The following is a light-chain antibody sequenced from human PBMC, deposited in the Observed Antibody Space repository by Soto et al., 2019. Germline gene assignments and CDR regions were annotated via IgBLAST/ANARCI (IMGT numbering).Light chain of an antibody. CDR3: QYTRT. V-gene: IGKV1-5*01. J-gene: IGKJ1*01. CDR2: DAS. CDR1: QNINNW. Sequence: DFQMTQSPSTLSASVGDRVTITCRASQNINNWVAWYQQKPGKAPKFLIYDASTLQRGVSSRYSGSGFGTEFSLTINSLQPDDSGNYYCQYTRTFGQGTKVEVK.